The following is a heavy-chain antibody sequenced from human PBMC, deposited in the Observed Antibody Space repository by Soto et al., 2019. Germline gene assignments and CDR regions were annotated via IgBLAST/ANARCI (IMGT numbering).Heavy chain of an antibody. CDR1: GFSFSSYA. D-gene: IGHD7-27*01. CDR2: ISFAGTNT. V-gene: IGHV3-30-3*01. CDR3: AREKRTGDSSRDSFDV. Sequence: PGGSLRLSCAASGFSFSSYAMHWLRQAPGKGLEWVAVISFAGTNTHYADSVKDRFTISRDNSKNTVYLHMVSLRPEDTSVYSCAREKRTGDSSRDSFDVWGQGTMVTVSS. J-gene: IGHJ3*01.